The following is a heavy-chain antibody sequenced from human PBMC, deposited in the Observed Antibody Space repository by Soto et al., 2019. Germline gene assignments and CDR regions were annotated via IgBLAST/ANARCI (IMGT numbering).Heavy chain of an antibody. V-gene: IGHV3-7*04. CDR3: ARKGMYQTYYYYGMDV. CDR1: GFTFSSYW. CDR2: IKEDGSEK. J-gene: IGHJ6*02. Sequence: EVQLVESGGGLVQPGGSLRLSCAASGFTFSSYWMSWVRQAPGKGLEWVANIKEDGSEKYYVDSVKGRFTISRDNAKNSLYLQMNSLRAEDTAVYDCARKGMYQTYYYYGMDVWGQGTTVTVSS. D-gene: IGHD2-2*01.